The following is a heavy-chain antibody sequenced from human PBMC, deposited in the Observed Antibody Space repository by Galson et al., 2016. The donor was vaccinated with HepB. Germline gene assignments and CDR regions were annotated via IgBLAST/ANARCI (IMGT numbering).Heavy chain of an antibody. CDR1: GFTFTDHW. CDR3: ARVRGHYGMDV. Sequence: SLRLSCAASGFTFTDHWMTWVRQAPGKGLEWVANIKQDGSEKHYVDSVRGRFTISRDNTKDSMYLQMNSLRAEDTAVYYCARVRGHYGMDVWGQGTTVTVSS. CDR2: IKQDGSEK. J-gene: IGHJ6*02. V-gene: IGHV3-7*03.